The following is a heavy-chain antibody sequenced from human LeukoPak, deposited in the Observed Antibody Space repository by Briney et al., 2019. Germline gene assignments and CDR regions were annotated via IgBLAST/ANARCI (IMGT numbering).Heavy chain of an antibody. CDR3: ARHESTEGWFGYPTARSSYFDY. CDR2: IYHSGST. J-gene: IGHJ4*02. V-gene: IGHV4-4*02. CDR1: GGSISSSNW. D-gene: IGHD3-10*01. Sequence: KPSETLSLTCAVSGGSISSSNWWSWVRQPPGKGLEWIGEIYHSGSTNYNPSLKSRVTISVDKSKNQFSLKLSSVTAADTAVYYCARHESTEGWFGYPTARSSYFDYWGQGTLVTVSS.